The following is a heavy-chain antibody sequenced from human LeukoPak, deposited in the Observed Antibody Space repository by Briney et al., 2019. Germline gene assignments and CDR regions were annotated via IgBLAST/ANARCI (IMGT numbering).Heavy chain of an antibody. J-gene: IGHJ6*03. CDR1: GFTVSSNY. Sequence: PGGSLRLSCAASGFTVSSNYMSWVRQAPGKGLEWVSAIYTGGSTYYADSVKGRFTISRDNSKNTLYLQMNSLRAEDTAVYYCARDRPNYYMDVWGKGTTVTVSS. V-gene: IGHV3-53*01. CDR2: IYTGGST. CDR3: ARDRPNYYMDV.